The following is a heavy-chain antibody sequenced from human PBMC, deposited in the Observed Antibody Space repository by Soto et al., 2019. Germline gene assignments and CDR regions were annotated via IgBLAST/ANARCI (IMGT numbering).Heavy chain of an antibody. V-gene: IGHV3-30-3*01. CDR1: GFTFSNYA. CDR2: ISYDGTNK. D-gene: IGHD3-10*01. CDR3: AKKYGSGSYYRGMDV. J-gene: IGHJ6*02. Sequence: QVQLLESGGGVVQPGRSLRLSCAATGFTFSNYAINWVRQAPGKGLEWVAVISYDGTNKFYADSVKGRFTISRDNSKNTLYLQMNSLRAEDTAVYYCAKKYGSGSYYRGMDVWGQGTTVTVSS.